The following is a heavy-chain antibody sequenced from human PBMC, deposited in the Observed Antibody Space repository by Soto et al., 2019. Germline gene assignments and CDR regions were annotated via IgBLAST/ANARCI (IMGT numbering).Heavy chain of an antibody. V-gene: IGHV3-7*03. CDR2: IKQDGSEK. CDR1: GFTFSSYW. Sequence: ESGGGLVQPGGSLRLSCAASGFTFSSYWMSWVRQAPGKGLEWVANIKQDGSEKYYVDSVKGRFTISRDNAKNSLYLQMNSLRAEDTAVYYCASPIAVAGPGYFDYWGQGTLVTVSS. J-gene: IGHJ4*02. D-gene: IGHD6-19*01. CDR3: ASPIAVAGPGYFDY.